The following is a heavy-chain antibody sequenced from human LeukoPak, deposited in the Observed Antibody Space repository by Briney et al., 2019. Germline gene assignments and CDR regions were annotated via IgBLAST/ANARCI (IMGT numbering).Heavy chain of an antibody. J-gene: IGHJ4*02. CDR2: IYSGGST. Sequence: GGSLRLSCAASGFIVSDNYMSWVRQAPGQGLEWVSVIYSGGSTYYADSVKGRFTISRDNSKNTVFLQLNSLRAEDTAVYYCARYHYDSSGYPYYFDYWGQGTLVTVSS. CDR1: GFIVSDNY. CDR3: ARYHYDSSGYPYYFDY. V-gene: IGHV3-53*01. D-gene: IGHD3-22*01.